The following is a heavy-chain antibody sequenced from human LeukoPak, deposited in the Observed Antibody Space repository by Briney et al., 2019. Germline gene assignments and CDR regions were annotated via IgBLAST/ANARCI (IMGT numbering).Heavy chain of an antibody. CDR2: IYYSGST. D-gene: IGHD6-13*01. CDR1: GGSISSSSYY. V-gene: IGHV4-39*07. CDR3: ARAIAAAAPYFQH. Sequence: PSETLSLTCTVSGGSISSSSYYWGWIRQPPGKGLEWIGSIYYSGSTYYNPSLKSRVTISVDTSKNQFSLKLSSVTAADTAVYYCARAIAAAAPYFQHWGQGTLVTVSS. J-gene: IGHJ1*01.